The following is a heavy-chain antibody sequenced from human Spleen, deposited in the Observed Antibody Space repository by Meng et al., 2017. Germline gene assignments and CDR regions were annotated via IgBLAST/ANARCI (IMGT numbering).Heavy chain of an antibody. Sequence: GGSLRLSCAASGFTFSLYDMHWVRRAPGKGLEWVAVIWSGGNAQYYAESVKGRFTISRDNSKNTLYLQMNSLRAEDTAVYYCAKCRGYSSFSGFVHWGQGTLVTVSS. J-gene: IGHJ4*02. CDR2: IWSGGNAQ. CDR3: AKCRGYSSFSGFVH. V-gene: IGHV3-33*06. D-gene: IGHD6-19*01. CDR1: GFTFSLYD.